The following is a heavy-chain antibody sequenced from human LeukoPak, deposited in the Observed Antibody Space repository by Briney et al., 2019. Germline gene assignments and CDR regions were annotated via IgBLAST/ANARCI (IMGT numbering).Heavy chain of an antibody. CDR3: ARHEVAAAASDY. CDR1: GGSISSSSYY. CDR2: IYYSGST. J-gene: IGHJ4*02. Sequence: SETLSLTCTVSGGSISSSSYYWGWIRQPPGKGLEWIGSIYYSGSTYYNPSLKSRVTISVDTSKNQFSLKLSSVTAADTAVYYCARHEVAAAASDYWGQGTLVTVSS. V-gene: IGHV4-39*01. D-gene: IGHD6-13*01.